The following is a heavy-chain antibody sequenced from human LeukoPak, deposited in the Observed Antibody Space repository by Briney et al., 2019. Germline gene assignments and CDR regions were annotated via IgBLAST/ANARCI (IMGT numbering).Heavy chain of an antibody. V-gene: IGHV4-59*08. Sequence: PSETLSLTCTVSGGSISPYYWSWIRQPPGQGLKCMGYIYYNGITNYNPSLKSRVTISLDTSKNQFSLNLTSVTAEDTAVYFCARHGRGYTYQNWFDPWGQGTLVTVSS. CDR2: IYYNGIT. CDR1: GGSISPYY. D-gene: IGHD5-18*01. J-gene: IGHJ5*02. CDR3: ARHGRGYTYQNWFDP.